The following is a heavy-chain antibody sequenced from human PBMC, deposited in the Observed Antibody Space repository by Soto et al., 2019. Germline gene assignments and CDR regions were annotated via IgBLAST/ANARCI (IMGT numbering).Heavy chain of an antibody. CDR3: AINYYDSSGYLY. D-gene: IGHD3-22*01. J-gene: IGHJ4*02. Sequence: EGSVKVSCKTSGHTLINYYMHWVRQAPGQGLDWLGKSDPSGNGTSYAERFQGRITLTSDTSTKTVYVELSSLRSEDTAIYYCAINYYDSSGYLYWGQGTLVTVSS. V-gene: IGHV1-46*01. CDR2: SDPSGNGT. CDR1: GHTLINYY.